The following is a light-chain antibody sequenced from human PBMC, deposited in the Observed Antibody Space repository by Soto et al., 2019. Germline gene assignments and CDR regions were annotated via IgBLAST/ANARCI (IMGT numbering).Light chain of an antibody. Sequence: QSVLTQPPSASGSPGQSVTISCTGTSSDVGGYKFVSWYQHHPGTVPKVIIYETSKRPSGVSDRFSGSKSGNTASLTISGLQAEDEADYYCFSFTSTNTHVFGSGTKVTVL. CDR3: FSFTSTNTHV. CDR2: ETS. V-gene: IGLV2-18*02. CDR1: SSDVGGYKF. J-gene: IGLJ1*01.